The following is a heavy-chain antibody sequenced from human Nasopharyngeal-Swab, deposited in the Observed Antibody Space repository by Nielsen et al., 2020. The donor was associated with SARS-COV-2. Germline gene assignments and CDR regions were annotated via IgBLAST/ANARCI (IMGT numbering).Heavy chain of an antibody. CDR2: ISGSGGST. CDR1: GFTFSSYA. CDR3: AGNMVRGVIFVRGFDP. J-gene: IGHJ5*02. D-gene: IGHD3-10*01. V-gene: IGHV3-23*01. Sequence: GESLKISCAASGFTFSSYAMSWVRQAPGKGLEWVSAISGSGGSTYYADSVKGRFTISRGNSKNTLYLQMNSLRAEDTAVYYCAGNMVRGVIFVRGFDPWGQGTLVTVSS.